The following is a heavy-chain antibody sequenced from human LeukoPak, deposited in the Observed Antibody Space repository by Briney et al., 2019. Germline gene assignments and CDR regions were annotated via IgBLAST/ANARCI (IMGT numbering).Heavy chain of an antibody. V-gene: IGHV3-30*03. J-gene: IGHJ4*02. CDR1: GFTFSSYG. CDR2: ISYDGSNK. CDR3: ASQGGGSYYSMQPYYFDY. Sequence: GGSLRLSCAASGFTFSSYGMHWVRQAPGKGLEWVAVISYDGSNKYYADSVKGRFTISRDNSKNTLYLQMNSLRAEDTAVYYCASQGGGSYYSMQPYYFDYWGQGTLVTVSS. D-gene: IGHD1-26*01.